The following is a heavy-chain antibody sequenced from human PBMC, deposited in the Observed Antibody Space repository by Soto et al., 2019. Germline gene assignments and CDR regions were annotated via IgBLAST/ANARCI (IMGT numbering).Heavy chain of an antibody. V-gene: IGHV4-4*07. CDR3: VREGDYSDNNGYPLFDY. J-gene: IGHJ4*02. D-gene: IGHD3-22*01. CDR1: GASMRNYY. Sequence: QVQLQESGPGLPKPSETLSLTCTVSGASMRNYYWSWIRQPAGKGLEWIGRIFGSGETYYNPSLKSRIILSVDLSKSQFSLELTSVTAADTAVYFCVREGDYSDNNGYPLFDYWGQGTLVTVSP. CDR2: IFGSGET.